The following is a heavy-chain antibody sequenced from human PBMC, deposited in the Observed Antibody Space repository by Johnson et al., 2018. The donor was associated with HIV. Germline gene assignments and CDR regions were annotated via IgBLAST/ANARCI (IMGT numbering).Heavy chain of an antibody. D-gene: IGHD6-6*01. J-gene: IGHJ3*02. CDR2: ISYDGSNK. Sequence: QVQLVESGGGVVQPGRSLRLSCAASGFTFSSYGMHWVRQAPGKGLEWVAVISYDGSNKYYADSVKGRFTISRDNSENTLYLQMNSLRAEDTAVYYCAKVYSSSVPAPGIWGQGTMVTVSS. CDR3: AKVYSSSVPAPGI. CDR1: GFTFSSYG. V-gene: IGHV3-30*18.